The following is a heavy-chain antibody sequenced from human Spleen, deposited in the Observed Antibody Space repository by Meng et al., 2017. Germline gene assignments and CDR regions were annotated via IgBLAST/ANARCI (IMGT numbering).Heavy chain of an antibody. J-gene: IGHJ5*02. CDR2: INTDASIT. V-gene: IGHV3-74*03. D-gene: IGHD4-17*01. CDR3: AKEPGYGDYPGNWFDP. CDR1: GFTFSSYN. Sequence: GESLKISCAASGFTFSSYNMHWVRQTPGEGLVWVSRINTDASITTYADSVKGRFTISRDNSKNTLYLQMNSLRAEDTAVYYCAKEPGYGDYPGNWFDPWGQGTLVTVSS.